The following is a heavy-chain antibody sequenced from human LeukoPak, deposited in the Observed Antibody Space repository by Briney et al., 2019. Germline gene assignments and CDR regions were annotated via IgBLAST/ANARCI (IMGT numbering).Heavy chain of an antibody. CDR1: EFTFSSYS. Sequence: GGSLRLSCAASEFTFSSYSMNWVRQAPGKGLEWVSSISSSSSYIYYADSVKGRFTISRDNAKNSLYLQMNSLRAEDTAVYYCARDPSEMRSGWYADYWGQGTLVTVSS. J-gene: IGHJ4*02. D-gene: IGHD6-19*01. V-gene: IGHV3-21*01. CDR3: ARDPSEMRSGWYADY. CDR2: ISSSSSYI.